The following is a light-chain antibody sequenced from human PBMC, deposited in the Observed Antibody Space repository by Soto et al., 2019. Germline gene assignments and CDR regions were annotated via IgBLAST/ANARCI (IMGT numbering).Light chain of an antibody. CDR3: CSYSRSCSFV. J-gene: IGLJ1*01. CDR1: NSDVGINSL. Sequence: SALTQPASVSGSTGQPIAIFCTGTNSDVGINSLGSWYQHLPGKAPDIMIYDVNKPSLEVSNRFPPSTCGSTAYMTMSGPQADEEADYYCCSYSRSCSFVFGNGT. V-gene: IGLV2-23*02. CDR2: DVN.